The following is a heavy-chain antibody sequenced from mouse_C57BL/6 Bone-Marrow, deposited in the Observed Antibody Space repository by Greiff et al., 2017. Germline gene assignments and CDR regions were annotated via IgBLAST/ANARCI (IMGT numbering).Heavy chain of an antibody. CDR1: GFTFSDYY. V-gene: IGHV5-12*01. CDR2: ISNGGGST. Sequence: EVKLVESGGGLVQPGGSLKLSCAASGFTFSDYYMYWVRQTPEKRLEWVAYISNGGGSTYYPDTVKGRFTISRDNAKNTLYLQMSRLKSEDTAMYYCARHGTTVVAPSYWYFDVWGTGTTVTVSS. CDR3: ARHGTTVVAPSYWYFDV. D-gene: IGHD1-1*01. J-gene: IGHJ1*03.